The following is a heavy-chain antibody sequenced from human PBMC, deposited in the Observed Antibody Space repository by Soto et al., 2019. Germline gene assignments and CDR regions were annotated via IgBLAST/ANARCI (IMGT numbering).Heavy chain of an antibody. Sequence: PGGSLRLSCAASGFTFSSYAMSWVRQAPGKEQEWVSAISGNGGSTYYADSVKGRFTISRDNSKNTLYLQMNSLRAEDTAVYYCAKDPPPYCSGGSCYEGFYFDYWGQGTLVTVSS. V-gene: IGHV3-23*01. CDR3: AKDPPPYCSGGSCYEGFYFDY. CDR2: ISGNGGST. D-gene: IGHD2-15*01. CDR1: GFTFSSYA. J-gene: IGHJ4*02.